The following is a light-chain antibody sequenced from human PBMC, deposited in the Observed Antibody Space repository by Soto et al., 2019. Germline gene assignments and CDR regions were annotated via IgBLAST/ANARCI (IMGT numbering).Light chain of an antibody. V-gene: IGLV2-14*01. CDR1: SSDVGDYDF. CDR2: EVS. J-gene: IGLJ2*01. CDR3: ISFTSPSTLVV. Sequence: QSALTQPASVSGSPGQSITISCTGSSSDVGDYDFVSWYQQHPGKAPKLMIYEVSDRPSGVSNRFSGSKSGNTASLTISGLQAEDDAHYYCISFTSPSTLVVFGGGTELTVL.